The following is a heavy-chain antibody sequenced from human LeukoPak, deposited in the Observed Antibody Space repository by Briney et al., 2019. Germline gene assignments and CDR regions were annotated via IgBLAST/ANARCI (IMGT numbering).Heavy chain of an antibody. CDR2: ISWGGGGT. V-gene: IGHV3-43*01. CDR3: AKHLEGLSLHHFDSSGYAFDY. J-gene: IGHJ4*02. D-gene: IGHD3-22*01. Sequence: PGRSLGLSFVASAWVFTSHGMHWVRQAPGKGLEWVSVISWGGGGTYFADSVKGRFTISRDNSKNSLYLQMNSLRTEDTALYYCAKHLEGLSLHHFDSSGYAFDYWGQGTLVTVSS. CDR1: AWVFTSHG.